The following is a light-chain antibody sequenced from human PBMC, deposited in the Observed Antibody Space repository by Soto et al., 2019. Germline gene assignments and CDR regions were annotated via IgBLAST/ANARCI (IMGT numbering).Light chain of an antibody. J-gene: IGLJ1*01. Sequence: QSALTQPASVSGSPGQSITIFCTGTSSDVGTYDYVSWYQQHPGTAPKLMIYEVTIRPSGVSHRFSGSKSGNTASLTISGLQAEDEADYYCSSFSSDTTLFVFGAGTKVTVL. CDR2: EVT. CDR1: SSDVGTYDY. CDR3: SSFSSDTTLFV. V-gene: IGLV2-14*01.